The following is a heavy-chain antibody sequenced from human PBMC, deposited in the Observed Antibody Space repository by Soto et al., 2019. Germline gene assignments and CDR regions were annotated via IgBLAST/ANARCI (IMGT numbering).Heavy chain of an antibody. D-gene: IGHD3-10*01. J-gene: IGHJ5*02. V-gene: IGHV1-69*02. Sequence: SVKVSCKASGGTFSSYTISWVRQAPGQGLEWMGRIIPILGIANYAQKFQGRVTITADKSTSTAYMELSSLRSEDTAVYYCASSAYYYGSVAYNWFDPWGQRTLVTVSS. CDR3: ASSAYYYGSVAYNWFDP. CDR1: GGTFSSYT. CDR2: IIPILGIA.